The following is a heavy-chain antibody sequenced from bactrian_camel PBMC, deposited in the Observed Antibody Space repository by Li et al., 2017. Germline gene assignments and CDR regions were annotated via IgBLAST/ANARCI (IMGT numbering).Heavy chain of an antibody. D-gene: IGHD5*01. V-gene: IGHV3S54*01. Sequence: HVQLVESGGGSVNAGGSLTLSCAASGSGYISGTACMGWFRQVPGKEREGVAAIAPATGTTFYSDSVKGRFTISHVNANNTLHLQMNSLKPEDTAMYYCAGDSMIFPHACLPDDLDKPQNYRGRGTQVTVS. CDR2: IAPATGTT. J-gene: IGHJ4*01. CDR1: GSGYISGTAC.